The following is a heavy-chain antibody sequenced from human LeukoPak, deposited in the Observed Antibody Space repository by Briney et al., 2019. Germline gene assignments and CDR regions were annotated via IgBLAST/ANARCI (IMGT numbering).Heavy chain of an antibody. Sequence: GGSLRLSCAASGFTFSDYYMGWIRQAPGKGLEWVSYITSRGSPVYYADSLKGRFTMSRDNAKKSLYLQMNSLRAEDTAVYYCARAKYDSSGYYYSGFDIWGQGTMVTVSS. V-gene: IGHV3-11*04. CDR2: ITSRGSPV. D-gene: IGHD3-22*01. CDR1: GFTFSDYY. CDR3: ARAKYDSSGYYYSGFDI. J-gene: IGHJ3*02.